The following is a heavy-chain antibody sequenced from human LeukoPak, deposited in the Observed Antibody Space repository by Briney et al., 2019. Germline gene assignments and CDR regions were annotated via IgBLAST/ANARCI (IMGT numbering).Heavy chain of an antibody. CDR3: ARVPTLSYYYDSSGYCDY. V-gene: IGHV1-2*06. D-gene: IGHD3-22*01. CDR1: GYTFTGYY. J-gene: IGHJ4*02. Sequence: RASVKVSCKASGYTFTGYYMHWVRQAPGQGLEWMGRINPNSGGTNYAQKFQGRVTMTRDTSISTAYMELSRLRSDDTAVYYCARVPTLSYYYDSSGYCDYWGQGTLVTVSS. CDR2: INPNSGGT.